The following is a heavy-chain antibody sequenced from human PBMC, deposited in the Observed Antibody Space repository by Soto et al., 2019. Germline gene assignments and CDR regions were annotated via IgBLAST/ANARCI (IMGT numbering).Heavy chain of an antibody. CDR1: GYTFTNFA. J-gene: IGHJ5*01. Sequence: ASVKVSCKTSGYTFTNFALSWVRQAPGQGLEWIGFVSANNGFTHFAQKFQGRVSVKTDTSTSTVYLDLRSLISDDTAVYYCARGGAARHLDSWGQGTPVTVSS. D-gene: IGHD6-6*01. CDR2: VSANNGFT. CDR3: ARGGAARHLDS. V-gene: IGHV1-18*01.